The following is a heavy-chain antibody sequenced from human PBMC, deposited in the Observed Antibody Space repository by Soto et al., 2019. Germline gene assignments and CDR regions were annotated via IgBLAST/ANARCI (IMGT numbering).Heavy chain of an antibody. CDR2: IMPVFPTP. CDR1: GGTFSTSA. D-gene: IGHD1-7*01. Sequence: QVQLVQSGAEVKKTGSSVKVSCKASGGTFSTSAISWVRQAPGQGLEWVGGIMPVFPTPDYAQKFQGRVTXTXDXXTTTAYLELTSLTTDDTAIYYCARDKDRLQVGGNYSYMLDVWGQGTAITVSS. J-gene: IGHJ6*02. V-gene: IGHV1-69*05. CDR3: ARDKDRLQVGGNYSYMLDV.